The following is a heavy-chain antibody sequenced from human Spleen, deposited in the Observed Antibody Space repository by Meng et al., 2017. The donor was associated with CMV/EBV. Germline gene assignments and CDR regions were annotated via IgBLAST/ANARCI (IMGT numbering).Heavy chain of an antibody. V-gene: IGHV3-30*04. CDR2: ISYGGSNQ. D-gene: IGHD3-3*01. CDR1: RFNFGIHP. J-gene: IGHJ6*02. Sequence: GESLKISCAASRFNFGIHPMYWVRQAPGKGLEWVAVISYGGSNQDYADSVKGRFTISRDNSNNTLYLDMTSLRPEDTAVYYCARDGEVRFLEWLTTIRGMDVWGQGTTVTVSS. CDR3: ARDGEVRFLEWLTTIRGMDV.